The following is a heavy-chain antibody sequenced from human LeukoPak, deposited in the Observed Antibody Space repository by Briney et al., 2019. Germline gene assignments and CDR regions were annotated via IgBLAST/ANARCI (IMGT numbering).Heavy chain of an antibody. CDR2: INPSGGST. J-gene: IGHJ5*02. Sequence: ASVKVSCKASGGTFSSYAISWVRQAPGQGLEWMGIINPSGGSTSYAQKFQGRVTMTRDMSTSTVYMELSSLRSEDTAVYYCAGWYDSNGYAWGQGTLVTVSS. V-gene: IGHV1-46*01. CDR3: AGWYDSNGYA. D-gene: IGHD3-22*01. CDR1: GGTFSSYA.